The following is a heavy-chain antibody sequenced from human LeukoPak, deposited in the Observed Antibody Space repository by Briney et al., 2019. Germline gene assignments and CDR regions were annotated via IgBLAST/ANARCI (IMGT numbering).Heavy chain of an antibody. CDR2: IYYSGST. Sequence: PSETLSLTCTVSGGSVSSGSYYWSWIRQPPGKGLEWIGYIYYSGSTNYNPSLKSRVTISVDTSKNQFSLKLSSVTAADTAVYYCAREGRGSSGRYYFDYWGQGTLVTVSS. D-gene: IGHD6-19*01. CDR1: GGSVSSGSYY. CDR3: AREGRGSSGRYYFDY. J-gene: IGHJ4*02. V-gene: IGHV4-61*01.